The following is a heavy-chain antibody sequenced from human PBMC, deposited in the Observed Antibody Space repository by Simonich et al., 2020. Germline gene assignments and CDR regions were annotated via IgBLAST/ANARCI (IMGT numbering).Heavy chain of an antibody. CDR2: INPKSGGT. Sequence: QVQLVQSGAEVKKPGASVKVSCKASGYTFTGYYMHWVRQAPGQGLEWIGWINPKSGGTNYAQKFQGRVTMTRDTSISTAYMELSRLRSDDTAVYYCARSHIATAGTGYFQHWGQGTLVTVSS. CDR3: ARSHIATAGTGYFQH. D-gene: IGHD6-13*01. J-gene: IGHJ1*01. V-gene: IGHV1-2*02. CDR1: GYTFTGYY.